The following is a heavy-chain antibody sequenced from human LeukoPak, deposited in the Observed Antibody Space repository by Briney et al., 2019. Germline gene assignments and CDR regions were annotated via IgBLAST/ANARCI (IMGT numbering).Heavy chain of an antibody. CDR2: ISPGGSDT. CDR3: AKRGAYEAMAAFDY. Sequence: PGGSLRLSCAASGFTFNNYAMSWVRQAPGKGLEWGSAISPGGSDTYYADSLRGRFTISRDNSKKTLSLQMSRIRVEDSAVYCCAKRGAYEAMAAFDYWGQGTLVTVSS. CDR1: GFTFNNYA. V-gene: IGHV3-23*01. D-gene: IGHD5-18*01. J-gene: IGHJ4*02.